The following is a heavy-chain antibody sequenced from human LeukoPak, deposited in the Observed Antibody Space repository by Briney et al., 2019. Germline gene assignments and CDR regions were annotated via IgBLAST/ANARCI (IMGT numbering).Heavy chain of an antibody. J-gene: IGHJ6*03. CDR1: GYTFTDYY. Sequence: ASVKVSCKVSGYTFTDYYMHWVQQAPGKGLEWMGLVDPEDGETIYAGKFQGRVTITADTSTDTAYMKLSSLRSEDTAVYYCATCGGNSVGSPLHMDVWGKGTTVTVSS. D-gene: IGHD4-23*01. CDR3: ATCGGNSVGSPLHMDV. CDR2: VDPEDGET. V-gene: IGHV1-69-2*01.